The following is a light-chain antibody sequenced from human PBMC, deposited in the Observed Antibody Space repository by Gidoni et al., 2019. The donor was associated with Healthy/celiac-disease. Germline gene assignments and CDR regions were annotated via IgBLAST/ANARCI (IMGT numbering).Light chain of an antibody. Sequence: VKTQSPATLSVSPGERATLSCRASQSVSSNLAWYQQKPGQAPRLLIYGASTRATGIPARFSGSGSGTEFTLTISSLQSEDFAVYYCQQYNNWPPLTFGGGTKVEIK. V-gene: IGKV3-15*01. CDR2: GAS. CDR1: QSVSSN. CDR3: QQYNNWPPLT. J-gene: IGKJ4*01.